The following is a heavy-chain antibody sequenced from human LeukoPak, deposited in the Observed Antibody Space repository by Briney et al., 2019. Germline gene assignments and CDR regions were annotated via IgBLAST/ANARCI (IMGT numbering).Heavy chain of an antibody. J-gene: IGHJ6*03. V-gene: IGHV4-59*01. CDR1: GGSISSYY. CDR2: IYYSGST. CDR3: ARDASYYYYSMDV. Sequence: SETLSPTCTVSGGSISSYYLSWIRQPPGKGLEWIGYIYYSGSTNYNPSLKSRVTISVDTCKNQFSPKLSSVTAADTAVYYCARDASYYYYSMDVWGKGTTVTVSS.